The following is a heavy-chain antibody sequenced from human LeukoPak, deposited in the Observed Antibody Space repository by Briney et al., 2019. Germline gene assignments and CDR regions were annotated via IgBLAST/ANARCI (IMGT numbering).Heavy chain of an antibody. Sequence: GASVKASCKASGYTFTSYGISWVRQAPGQGLEWMGRINPSSGVTHYAQKFQDSVTLTRDTSISTAYLEVNTLRSDDTAVYYCTTRGGESSPLRYWGQGTLVTVSS. D-gene: IGHD3-10*01. J-gene: IGHJ4*02. CDR3: TTRGGESSPLRY. V-gene: IGHV1-2*06. CDR1: GYTFTSYG. CDR2: INPSSGVT.